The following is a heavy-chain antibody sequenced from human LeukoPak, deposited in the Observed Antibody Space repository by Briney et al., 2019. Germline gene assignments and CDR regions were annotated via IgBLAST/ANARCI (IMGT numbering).Heavy chain of an antibody. J-gene: IGHJ4*02. Sequence: GASVKVSCKASGYTFTGYYMHWVRQAPGQGLDWMGWINPNSGGTNYAQKFQGRVTMTRDTSISTAYMELSRLRSDDTAVYYCARDMDLGYSSGWYENYWGQGTLVTVSS. D-gene: IGHD6-19*01. CDR2: INPNSGGT. CDR3: ARDMDLGYSSGWYENY. CDR1: GYTFTGYY. V-gene: IGHV1-2*02.